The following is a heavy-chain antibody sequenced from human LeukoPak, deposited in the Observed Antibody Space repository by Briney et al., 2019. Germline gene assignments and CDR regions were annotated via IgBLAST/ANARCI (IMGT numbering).Heavy chain of an antibody. CDR1: GGSISSYY. V-gene: IGHV4-59*01. J-gene: IGHJ6*03. CDR2: IYYSGST. D-gene: IGHD3-9*01. CDR3: ARVKASYYDILTGYFGVVDRDYYYYYMDV. Sequence: SETLSLTCTVSGGSISSYYWSWIRQPPGKGLEWIGYIYYSGSTNYNPSLKSRVTISVDTSKNQFSLKLSSVTAADTAVYYCARVKASYYDILTGYFGVVDRDYYYYYMDVWGKGTTVTISS.